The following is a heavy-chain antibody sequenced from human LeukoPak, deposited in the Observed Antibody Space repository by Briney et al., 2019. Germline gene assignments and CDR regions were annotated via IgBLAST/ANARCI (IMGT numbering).Heavy chain of an antibody. CDR1: VGTFSSYA. Sequence: GASVKVSCKASVGTFSSYAISWVGQAPGQGLEWMGGIIPIFGTANYAQKFQGRVTITTDESTSTAYMELSSLRSEDTAVYYCASQRGPVIYSGSPGAFDIWGQGTMVTVSS. CDR2: IIPIFGTA. D-gene: IGHD1-26*01. CDR3: ASQRGPVIYSGSPGAFDI. J-gene: IGHJ3*02. V-gene: IGHV1-69*05.